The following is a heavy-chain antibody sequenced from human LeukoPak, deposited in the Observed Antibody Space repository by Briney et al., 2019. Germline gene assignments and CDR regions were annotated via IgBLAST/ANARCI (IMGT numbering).Heavy chain of an antibody. Sequence: PGGSLRLSCTVLGVTLSDYELNWVRQAPKKGPEWVSYMNRRGDRIDHADSVKGRFTMSRDTATKSVFLQMTGLRVDDTAVYYRATRITYTGYNNWGQGTLVTVSS. CDR3: ATRITYTGYNN. V-gene: IGHV3-48*03. CDR1: GVTLSDYE. D-gene: IGHD5-12*01. CDR2: MNRRGDRI. J-gene: IGHJ4*02.